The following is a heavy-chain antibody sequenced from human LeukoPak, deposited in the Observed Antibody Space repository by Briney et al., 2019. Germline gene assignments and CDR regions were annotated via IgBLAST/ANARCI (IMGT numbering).Heavy chain of an antibody. V-gene: IGHV3-30*04. CDR3: AREYDY. CDR1: GFTFSSYA. CDR2: ISYDGSNK. J-gene: IGHJ4*02. Sequence: GRSLRLSCAASGFTFSSYAMHWVRQAPGKGLEWVAVISYDGSNKYYADSVKGRFTIPRDNSKNTLYLQMNSLRAEDTAVYYCAREYDYWGQGTLVTVSS.